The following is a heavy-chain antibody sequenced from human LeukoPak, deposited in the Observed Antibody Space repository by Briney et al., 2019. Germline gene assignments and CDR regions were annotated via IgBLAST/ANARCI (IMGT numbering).Heavy chain of an antibody. V-gene: IGHV5-51*01. J-gene: IGHJ4*02. CDR2: IYPGDSDT. Sequence: KPGESLKISCKGSGYSFTSYWIGWVRPMPGKGLEWMGIIYPGDSDTRYSPSFQGQVTISADKSISTAYLQWSSLKASDTAMYYCARVHYYETSDWGNYFDYWGQGTLVTVSS. D-gene: IGHD3-22*01. CDR3: ARVHYYETSDWGNYFDY. CDR1: GYSFTSYW.